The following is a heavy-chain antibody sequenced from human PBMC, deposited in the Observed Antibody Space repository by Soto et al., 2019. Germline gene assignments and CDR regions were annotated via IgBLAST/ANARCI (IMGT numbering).Heavy chain of an antibody. D-gene: IGHD2-8*01. J-gene: IGHJ4*02. CDR2: ISGGGGSL. V-gene: IGHV3-23*01. CDR1: GFTFSSYA. CDR3: AKDLMVAPGDYFDY. Sequence: GGSLRLSGAASGFTFSSYAMRWVRQAPGKGLEWVSAISGGGGSLYYADSVKGRFTISRDNSKNTLYLQMNSLRAEDTAVYYCAKDLMVAPGDYFDYWGPGILVTVSS.